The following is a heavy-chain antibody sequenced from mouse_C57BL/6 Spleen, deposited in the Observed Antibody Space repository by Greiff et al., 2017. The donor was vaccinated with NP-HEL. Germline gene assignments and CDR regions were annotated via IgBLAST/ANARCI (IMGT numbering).Heavy chain of an antibody. D-gene: IGHD4-1*01. CDR2: INPNNGGT. Sequence: EVKLQQSGPELVKPGASVKIPCKASGYTFTDYNMDWVKQSHGKSLEWIGDINPNNGGTIYNQKFKGKATLTVDKSSSTAYMELRSLTSEDTAVYYCARSKAGTWYFDVWGTGTTVTVSS. CDR3: ARSKAGTWYFDV. J-gene: IGHJ1*03. CDR1: GYTFTDYN. V-gene: IGHV1-18*01.